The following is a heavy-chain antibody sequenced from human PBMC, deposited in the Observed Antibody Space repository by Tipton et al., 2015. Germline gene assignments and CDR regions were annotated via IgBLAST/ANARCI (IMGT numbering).Heavy chain of an antibody. D-gene: IGHD2-8*01. CDR3: ARAAELGLYCMDV. J-gene: IGHJ6*02. CDR2: ISSGSSTK. Sequence: GSLRLSCAASGFTFSSYNMNWVRQAPGKGLEWVSYISSGSSTKYYADSVKGRFTISRDNAKNSLYLQMNSLRAEDTAVYYCARAAELGLYCMDVWGQGTTVTVSS. V-gene: IGHV3-48*01. CDR1: GFTFSSYN.